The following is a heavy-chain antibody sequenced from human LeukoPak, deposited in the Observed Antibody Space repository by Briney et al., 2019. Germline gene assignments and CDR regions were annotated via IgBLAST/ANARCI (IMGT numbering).Heavy chain of an antibody. J-gene: IGHJ4*02. Sequence: GASVKVSCKASGYTFTGYYIHWVRQAPGQGLEWMGWINPNSGGTNYAQKFQGRVTMTRDTSISTVYMELSRLRSDDTAVYYCATSYVWGSYRPNPFDYWGQGTLVTVSS. CDR3: ATSYVWGSYRPNPFDY. CDR2: INPNSGGT. CDR1: GYTFTGYY. D-gene: IGHD3-16*02. V-gene: IGHV1-2*02.